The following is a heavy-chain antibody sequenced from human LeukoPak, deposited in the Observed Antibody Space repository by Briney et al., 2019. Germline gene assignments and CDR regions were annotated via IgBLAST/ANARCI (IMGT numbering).Heavy chain of an antibody. Sequence: GGSLRLSCAASGFTFSSYSMNWVRQAPGKGLEWVSYITYTGSYIYYADSVKGRFTISRDNAKNSLYLQMNSLTAEDTAVYYCAREGSYYDSSGLDVWGQGTTVTVSS. J-gene: IGHJ6*02. CDR2: ITYTGSYI. CDR3: AREGSYYDSSGLDV. D-gene: IGHD3-22*01. CDR1: GFTFSSYS. V-gene: IGHV3-21*01.